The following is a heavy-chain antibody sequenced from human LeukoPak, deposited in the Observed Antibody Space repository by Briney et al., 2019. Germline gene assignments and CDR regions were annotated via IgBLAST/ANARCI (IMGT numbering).Heavy chain of an antibody. CDR1: GYTFTSYG. D-gene: IGHD1-26*01. Sequence: ASVKVSCKASGYTFTSYGISWVRQAPGQGLEWMGWISAYNGNTNYAQKLQGRVTMTTDTSTSTAYMELRSLRSDDTSVYYCARDRDELLGKKRDVLVYWGQGTLVTVSS. V-gene: IGHV1-18*01. CDR3: ARDRDELLGKKRDVLVY. J-gene: IGHJ4*02. CDR2: ISAYNGNT.